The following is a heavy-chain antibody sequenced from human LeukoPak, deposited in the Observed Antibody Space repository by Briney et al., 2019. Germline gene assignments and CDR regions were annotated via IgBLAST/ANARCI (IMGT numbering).Heavy chain of an antibody. CDR1: GGSISTYY. CDR3: ARGNSYYDSSDYFPWESFQH. Sequence: PSETLSLTCTVSGGSISTYYWSWIRQPPGKGLEWIGYIFYSGSTNYNPSLKSRVTISVDTSKNQFSLNLNSVTAADTAVYYCARGNSYYDSSDYFPWESFQHWGQGTLVTVSS. V-gene: IGHV4-59*01. CDR2: IFYSGST. J-gene: IGHJ1*01. D-gene: IGHD3-22*01.